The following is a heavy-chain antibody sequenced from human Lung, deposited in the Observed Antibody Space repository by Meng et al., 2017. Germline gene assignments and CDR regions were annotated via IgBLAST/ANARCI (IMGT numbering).Heavy chain of an antibody. J-gene: IGHJ4*02. CDR2: TNHSGST. CDR3: ARGPTTMAHDFDY. V-gene: IGHV4-34*01. Sequence: HGGQGVSSPAATLPLPGVVVVGSAVACDVSWIRQPPGKGLEWIGETNHSGSTNYNPSLESRATISVDTSQNNLSLKLSSVTAADSAVYYCARGPTTMAHDFDYWGQGTLVTVSS. CDR1: VGSAVACD. D-gene: IGHD4-11*01.